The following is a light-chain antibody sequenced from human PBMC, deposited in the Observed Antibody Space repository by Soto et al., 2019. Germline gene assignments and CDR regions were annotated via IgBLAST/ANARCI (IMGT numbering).Light chain of an antibody. V-gene: IGKV3-11*01. CDR3: QQRSDWLT. Sequence: EIVLTQSPATLSLSPGERATLSCRASQSVSIYLAWYQQKPGQAPRLLIYNASNRATGIPARFSGSGSGTDFTLTISRLEPEDSAVYYCQQRSDWLTFGGGTKVDIK. CDR2: NAS. J-gene: IGKJ4*01. CDR1: QSVSIY.